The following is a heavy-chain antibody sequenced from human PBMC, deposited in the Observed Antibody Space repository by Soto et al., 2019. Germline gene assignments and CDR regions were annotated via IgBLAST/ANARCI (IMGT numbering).Heavy chain of an antibody. CDR2: MRADSGHS. Sequence: QVQLVQPGTEVRKPGASVKVSCETSGDTFTNFDLNWVRQASGQGLEWIGWMRADSGHSGHARKFQXXVRMTRDTSRRTAYMELSSLRAEDTAVYYCARYIFGQGFKAWGQGTLVFVSS. J-gene: IGHJ5*02. D-gene: IGHD3-3*02. V-gene: IGHV1-8*01. CDR1: GDTFTNFD. CDR3: ARYIFGQGFKA.